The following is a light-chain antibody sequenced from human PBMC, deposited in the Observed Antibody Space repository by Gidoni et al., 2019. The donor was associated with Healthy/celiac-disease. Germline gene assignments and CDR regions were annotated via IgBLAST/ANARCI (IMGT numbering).Light chain of an antibody. CDR2: GNN. Sequence: QSVLTQPPSVSGAPGQRVTISCTGSSSNIGAGYDVHWYQQLPGTAPQLLIYGNNNRPSGVPDRFSGSKSGTSAALAITGLQAEDEADYYCQSYDSSLSGSLVFGTGTKVTVL. J-gene: IGLJ1*01. CDR3: QSYDSSLSGSLV. CDR1: SSNIGAGYD. V-gene: IGLV1-40*01.